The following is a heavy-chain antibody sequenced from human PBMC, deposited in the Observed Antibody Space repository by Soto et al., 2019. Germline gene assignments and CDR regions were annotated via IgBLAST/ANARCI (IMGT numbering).Heavy chain of an antibody. CDR3: ARPYSNGEKYFQH. D-gene: IGHD6-19*01. CDR1: GFTFSSYW. V-gene: IGHV3-74*01. J-gene: IGHJ1*01. Sequence: GGSLRLSCAASGFTFSSYWMHWVRQAPGKGLVWVSRINSDGSSTSYADSVKGRFTISRDNAKNTLFLQMNSLRAEDTAVYYCARPYSNGEKYFQHWGQGTLVTVSS. CDR2: INSDGSST.